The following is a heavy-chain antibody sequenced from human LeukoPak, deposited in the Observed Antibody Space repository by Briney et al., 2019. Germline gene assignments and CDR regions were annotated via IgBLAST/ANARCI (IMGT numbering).Heavy chain of an antibody. D-gene: IGHD1-26*01. V-gene: IGHV3-30*04. Sequence: GGSLRLSCAASGFTFSSYAMHWVRQAPGKGLEWVAVISYDGSNKYYPDSVRGRFTISRDNSKNTLYLQMNSLRAEDTAVYYCARDSSGRYYFLDYWGQGTLVTVSS. J-gene: IGHJ4*02. CDR2: ISYDGSNK. CDR1: GFTFSSYA. CDR3: ARDSSGRYYFLDY.